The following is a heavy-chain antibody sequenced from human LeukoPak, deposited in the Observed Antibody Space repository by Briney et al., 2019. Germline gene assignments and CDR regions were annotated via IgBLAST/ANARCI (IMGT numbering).Heavy chain of an antibody. D-gene: IGHD2-2*01. CDR2: IRYDGSNK. V-gene: IGHV3-30*02. Sequence: GGSLRLSCAASGFTFSSYGMHWVRQAPGKGLEWVAFIRYDGSNKYYADSVKGRFTISRDNSKNTLCLQMNSLRAEDTAVYYCAKDMSSTNQAIDYWGQGTLVTVSS. CDR3: AKDMSSTNQAIDY. CDR1: GFTFSSYG. J-gene: IGHJ4*02.